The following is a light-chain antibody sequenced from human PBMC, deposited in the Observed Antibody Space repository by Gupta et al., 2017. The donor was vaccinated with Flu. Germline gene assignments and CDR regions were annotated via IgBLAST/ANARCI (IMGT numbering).Light chain of an antibody. CDR3: QQHNSWPET. CDR1: QSVGSN. V-gene: IGKV3-15*01. Sequence: IVMTQSPATLSVSPGDRVSLSCRASQSVGSNLAWYQQRFGQAPRLLIYGASNRATGVPARFGGCGSGTEFTLTITGLQSDDFAVYYCQQHNSWPETFGQGTKVEI. J-gene: IGKJ1*01. CDR2: GAS.